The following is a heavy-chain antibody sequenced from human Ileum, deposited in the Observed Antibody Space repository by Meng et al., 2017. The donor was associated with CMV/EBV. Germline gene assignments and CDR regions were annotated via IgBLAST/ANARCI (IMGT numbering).Heavy chain of an antibody. CDR1: GYTFTSHY. J-gene: IGHJ4*02. Sequence: CKASGYTFTSHYVHGVRQAPGQGVEWMGTINPSGGSTSYAQKFQGRVTMTRDTSTSTVYMELSSLRSEDTAVYYCARDFGSGYYMLDYWGQGTLVTVSS. D-gene: IGHD5-12*01. V-gene: IGHV1-46*01. CDR3: ARDFGSGYYMLDY. CDR2: INPSGGST.